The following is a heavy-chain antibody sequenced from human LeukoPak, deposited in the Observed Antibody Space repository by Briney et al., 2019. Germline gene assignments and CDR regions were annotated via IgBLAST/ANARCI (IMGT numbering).Heavy chain of an antibody. Sequence: PGGSLRLSCAASGFTFSNYWMTWVRQAPGKGLEWVGNIKQDGSEKYYVDSVKGRFTISRDNAKNSLYLQMNSLRAEDTAVYYCARRAGAYSHPYDYWGQGTLVTVSS. CDR1: GFTFSNYW. CDR2: IKQDGSEK. V-gene: IGHV3-7*01. J-gene: IGHJ4*02. D-gene: IGHD4/OR15-4a*01. CDR3: ARRAGAYSHPYDY.